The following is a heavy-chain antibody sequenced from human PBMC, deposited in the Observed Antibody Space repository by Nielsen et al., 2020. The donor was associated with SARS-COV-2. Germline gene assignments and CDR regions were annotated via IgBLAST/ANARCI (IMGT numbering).Heavy chain of an antibody. Sequence: GFLELSCTGSGITFSGYGKGWGRPAPGKGLEWVSAFSGRGGTHYADFVKGRFTTSTDKSRTTLYLQMTSLRAEDTAIYYCARSTPYGTTWYGALDSWGQGTLVSVSS. CDR3: ARSTPYGTTWYGALDS. D-gene: IGHD6-13*01. CDR2: FSGRGGT. CDR1: GITFSGYG. V-gene: IGHV3-23*01. J-gene: IGHJ4*02.